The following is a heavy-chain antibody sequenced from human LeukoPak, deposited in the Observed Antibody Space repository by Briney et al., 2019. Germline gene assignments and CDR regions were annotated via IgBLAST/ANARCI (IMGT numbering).Heavy chain of an antibody. CDR2: ISSSSSYI. CDR1: GFTFSSYS. D-gene: IGHD6-13*01. J-gene: IGHJ4*02. V-gene: IGHV3-21*01. Sequence: PGGSLRLSCAASGFTFSSYSMNWVRQAPGKGLEWVSSISSSSSYIYYAHSVKGRFTISRDNAKNSLYLQMNSLRAEDTAVYYCARGGSSWYWFDYWGQGTLVTVSS. CDR3: ARGGSSWYWFDY.